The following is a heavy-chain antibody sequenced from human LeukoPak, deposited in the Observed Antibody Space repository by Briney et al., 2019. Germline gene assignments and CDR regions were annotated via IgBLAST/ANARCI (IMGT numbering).Heavy chain of an antibody. CDR3: AKDRGYDYPFRYFDY. J-gene: IGHJ4*02. Sequence: GSLRLSCAASGFTFRSYAMTWVRQAPGKGLDWVSSVSGSGSTTYFADSVKGRFTISRDNSKNTLYLQMSSLRDDDTAVYFCAKDRGYDYPFRYFDYWGQGTLVTVSS. D-gene: IGHD3-16*01. CDR1: GFTFRSYA. V-gene: IGHV3-23*01. CDR2: VSGSGSTT.